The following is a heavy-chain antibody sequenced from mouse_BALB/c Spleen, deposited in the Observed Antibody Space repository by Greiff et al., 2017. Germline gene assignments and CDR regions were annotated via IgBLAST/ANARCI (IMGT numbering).Heavy chain of an antibody. CDR1: GFTFSSFG. V-gene: IGHV5-17*02. J-gene: IGHJ2*01. CDR3: ARSGVDYFDY. CDR2: ISSGSSTI. D-gene: IGHD1-1*01. Sequence: EVKLQESGGGLVQPGGSRKLSCAASGFTFSSFGMHWVRQAPEKGLEWVAYISSGSSTIYYADTVKGRFTISRDNPKNTLFLQMTSLRSEDTAMYYCARSGVDYFDYWGQGTTLTVSS.